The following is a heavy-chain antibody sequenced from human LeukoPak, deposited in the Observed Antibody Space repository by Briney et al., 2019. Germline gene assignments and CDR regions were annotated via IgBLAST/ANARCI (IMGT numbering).Heavy chain of an antibody. V-gene: IGHV3-30*02. D-gene: IGHD3-10*02. CDR3: AKEELRRITMWGYMDV. J-gene: IGHJ6*03. Sequence: GGSLRPSCAAPGFTFSSYGMHWVRQAPGKGLEWVAFIRYDGSKKYYTDSVKGRFTISRDNSKNTLYLQMNSLSAEDTAFYYCAKEELRRITMWGYMDVWGKGTTVTISS. CDR2: IRYDGSKK. CDR1: GFTFSSYG.